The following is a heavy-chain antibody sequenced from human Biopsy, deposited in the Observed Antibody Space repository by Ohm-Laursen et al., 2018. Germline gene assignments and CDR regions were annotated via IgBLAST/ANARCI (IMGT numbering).Heavy chain of an antibody. J-gene: IGHJ4*02. CDR2: IVPLFETT. Sequence: GSSVKASCKASGYTFDIYPLFWVRQAPGQGFEWMGGIVPLFETTDSAQKFQGRVTITADRSTTTAYIELSGLTSEDTAIYYCAKAGQTSGEYVVPRHFDSWGQGTRVTVSS. V-gene: IGHV1-69*06. CDR3: AKAGQTSGEYVVPRHFDS. CDR1: GYTFDIYP. D-gene: IGHD2-15*01.